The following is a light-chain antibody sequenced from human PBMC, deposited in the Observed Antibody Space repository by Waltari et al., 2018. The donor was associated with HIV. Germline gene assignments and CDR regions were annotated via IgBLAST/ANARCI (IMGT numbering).Light chain of an antibody. J-gene: IGLJ2*01. CDR3: QVWDSSTAKV. V-gene: IGLV3-9*01. CDR1: TSGSKN. CDR2: RDS. Sequence: SYELTQPLSVSVALVQTARITWRGNTSGSKNVHWYQQTPGQAPVLVIYRDSNRPPGIPERFSGSNSGNTATLTISRAQAGDEADYYCQVWDSSTAKVFGGGTKLTVL.